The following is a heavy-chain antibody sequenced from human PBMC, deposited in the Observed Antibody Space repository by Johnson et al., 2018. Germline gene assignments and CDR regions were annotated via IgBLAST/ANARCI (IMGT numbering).Heavy chain of an antibody. Sequence: VQLVESGGGLVQPGRSLRLSCTASGFTFGDYAMSWFRQAPGKGLEWVGFIRSKAYGGTTEYAASVKGRFTISRDNAKNSLYLQMNSLRAEDTAVYYCAREYYYDSSGYYYNFQHWGQGTLVTVSS. J-gene: IGHJ1*01. CDR2: IRSKAYGGTT. CDR1: GFTFGDYA. V-gene: IGHV3-49*03. CDR3: AREYYYDSSGYYYNFQH. D-gene: IGHD3-22*01.